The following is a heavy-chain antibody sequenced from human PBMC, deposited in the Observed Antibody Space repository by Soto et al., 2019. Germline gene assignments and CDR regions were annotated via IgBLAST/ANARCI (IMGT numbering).Heavy chain of an antibody. J-gene: IGHJ4*02. Sequence: SGESLKISCKGSGYSFAGYWITWVRQKPGKGLEWMGRIDPSDSQTYYSPSFRGHVTISVTKSITTVFLQCSSLRASDTAMYYCARQIYDSDTGPNFQYYFDSWGQGTPVTVSS. D-gene: IGHD3-22*01. CDR1: GYSFAGYW. V-gene: IGHV5-10-1*01. CDR3: ARQIYDSDTGPNFQYYFDS. CDR2: IDPSDSQT.